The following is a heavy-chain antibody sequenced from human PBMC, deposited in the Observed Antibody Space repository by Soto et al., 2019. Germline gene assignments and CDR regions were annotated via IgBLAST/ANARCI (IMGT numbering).Heavy chain of an antibody. D-gene: IGHD1-26*01. CDR2: IIPIFGTA. CDR3: ARKYRYSGSYDYYYYGMDV. J-gene: IGHJ6*02. Sequence: QVQLVQSGAEVKKPGSSVKVSCKASGGTFSSYAISWVRLAPGQGLEWMGGIIPIFGTANYAQKFQGRVTITADESTSTAYMELSSLRSEDTAVYYCARKYRYSGSYDYYYYGMDVWGQGTTVTVSS. V-gene: IGHV1-69*01. CDR1: GGTFSSYA.